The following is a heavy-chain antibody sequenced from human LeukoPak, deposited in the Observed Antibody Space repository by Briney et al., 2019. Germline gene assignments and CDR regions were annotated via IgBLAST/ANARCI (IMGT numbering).Heavy chain of an antibody. Sequence: SETLSLTCTVSGGSISNYYWSWIRQPPGKGLEWIGYVYHSGGTNYNPSLKSRVTISVDTSKNQFSLKLRSVTAADTAVYYCARDPSGSFFNWFDPWGQGTLVTVSS. V-gene: IGHV4-59*01. CDR2: VYHSGGT. CDR3: ARDPSGSFFNWFDP. CDR1: GGSISNYY. D-gene: IGHD1-26*01. J-gene: IGHJ5*02.